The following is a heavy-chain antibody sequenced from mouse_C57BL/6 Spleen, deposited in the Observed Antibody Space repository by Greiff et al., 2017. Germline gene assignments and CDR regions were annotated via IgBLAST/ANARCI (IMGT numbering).Heavy chain of an antibody. CDR2: IYPGDGDN. CDR1: GYAFSSYW. J-gene: IGHJ2*01. CDR3: ARAVDY. V-gene: IGHV1-80*01. Sequence: VQLQQSGAELVKPGASVKISCKASGYAFSSYWMNWVKQRPGKGLEWIGQIYPGDGDNNSNGKLKGKATLTADTSTSTAYMHLISLTSKDSAVYFCARAVDYWGQGTTLTVSS.